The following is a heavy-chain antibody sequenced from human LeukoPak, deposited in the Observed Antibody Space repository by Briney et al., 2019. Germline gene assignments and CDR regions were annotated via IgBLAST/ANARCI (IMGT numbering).Heavy chain of an antibody. CDR2: IDPSDSYT. CDR3: ARVGGLTYGCDY. CDR1: GYSFTSYW. D-gene: IGHD5-18*01. Sequence: GESLKISCKGSGYSFTSYWISWVRQMPGKGLEWMGRIDPSDSYTKYSPSFQGHVTISADKSTNTAYLQWTSLQASDSAMYYCARVGGLTYGCDYWGQGTLVTVSS. V-gene: IGHV5-10-1*01. J-gene: IGHJ4*02.